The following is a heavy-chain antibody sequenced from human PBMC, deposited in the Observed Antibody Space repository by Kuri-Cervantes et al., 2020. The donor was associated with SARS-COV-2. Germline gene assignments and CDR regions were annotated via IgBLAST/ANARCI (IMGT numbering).Heavy chain of an antibody. D-gene: IGHD1-26*01. Sequence: TLSLTCTGSGGSIRSGSYYWSWIRQPAGKGLEWIGRIYTSGSTNYNPSLTSRVTISVDTSKNQFSLKLSSVTAADTAVYYCARGRSGSYLGYWGQGTLVTVSS. V-gene: IGHV4-61*02. J-gene: IGHJ4*02. CDR2: IYTSGST. CDR1: GGSIRSGSYY. CDR3: ARGRSGSYLGY.